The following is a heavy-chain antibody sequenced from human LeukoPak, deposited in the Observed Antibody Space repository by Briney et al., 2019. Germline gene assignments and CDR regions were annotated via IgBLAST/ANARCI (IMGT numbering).Heavy chain of an antibody. Sequence: SETLSLTCTVSGGSISSYYWSWIRQPAGKGLEWIGYIYYSGSTNYNPSLKSRVTISVDTSKNQFSLKLSSVTAADTAVYYCARSLVRGVNDYWGQGTLVTVSS. V-gene: IGHV4-59*01. D-gene: IGHD3-10*01. CDR1: GGSISSYY. CDR2: IYYSGST. CDR3: ARSLVRGVNDY. J-gene: IGHJ4*02.